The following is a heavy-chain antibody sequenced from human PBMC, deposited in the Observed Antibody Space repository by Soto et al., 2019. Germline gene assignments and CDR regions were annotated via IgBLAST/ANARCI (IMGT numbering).Heavy chain of an antibody. CDR1: GYTFTSYY. CDR3: ARDLDDAFDI. V-gene: IGHV1-46*03. Sequence: QVQLVQSGAEVKKPGASVKVSCKASGYTFTSYYIHWVRQATGQGLEWMGIINPSGGSTGYAKKFQGRVTMTRDTSTSTVYMELSSLRSEDTAVYYCARDLDDAFDIWGQGTMVTVSS. D-gene: IGHD1-1*01. J-gene: IGHJ3*02. CDR2: INPSGGST.